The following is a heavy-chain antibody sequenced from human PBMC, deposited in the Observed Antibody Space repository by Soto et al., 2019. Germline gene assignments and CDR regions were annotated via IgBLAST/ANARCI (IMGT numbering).Heavy chain of an antibody. J-gene: IGHJ4*02. CDR3: ARITSASAD. D-gene: IGHD2-2*01. CDR2: IKRDGSEK. Sequence: GGSLRLSCAASGFTLSNYWMMWVRQAPGKGLEWVANIKRDGSEKFYVDSVRGRFTISRDNAKNSLYLQMNSLRAEDTAVYFCARITSASADWGQGTLVTVSS. V-gene: IGHV3-7*01. CDR1: GFTLSNYW.